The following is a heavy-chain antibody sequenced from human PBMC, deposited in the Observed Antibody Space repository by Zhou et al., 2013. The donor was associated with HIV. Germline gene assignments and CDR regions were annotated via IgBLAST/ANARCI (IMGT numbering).Heavy chain of an antibody. CDR3: ARDSDVGPTRRMFDL. J-gene: IGHJ5*02. V-gene: IGHV1-69*12. D-gene: IGHD1-26*01. Sequence: QVQLVQSGAEVKKPGSSVKVFCKASGGTFTSYAISWVRQAPGQGLEWMGGIIPIFGTTYHGQKFQGRLTINADESTSTSYMELRSLRSDDTAVYYCARDSDVGPTRRMFDLWGQGTPVAVSS. CDR1: GGTFTSYA. CDR2: IIPIFGTT.